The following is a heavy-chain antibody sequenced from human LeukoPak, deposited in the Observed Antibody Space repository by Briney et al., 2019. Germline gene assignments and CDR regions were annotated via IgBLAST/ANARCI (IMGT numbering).Heavy chain of an antibody. CDR1: GYSISSGYY. V-gene: IGHV4-38-2*02. Sequence: SETLSLTCTVSGYSISSGYYWGWIRQPPGKGLEWIGSIYHSGSTYYNPSLKSRVTISVDTSKNQFSLKLSSVTAADTAVYYCARDYYDSSGYYYDYWGQGTLVTVSS. CDR2: IYHSGST. J-gene: IGHJ4*02. D-gene: IGHD3-22*01. CDR3: ARDYYDSSGYYYDY.